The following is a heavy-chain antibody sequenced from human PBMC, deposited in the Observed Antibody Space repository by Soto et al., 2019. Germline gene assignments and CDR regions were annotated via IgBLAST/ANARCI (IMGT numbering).Heavy chain of an antibody. J-gene: IGHJ5*02. CDR3: ARLLPVAMVKGFDP. Sequence: GESLKISCRGSGYSFTSYWIAWVRQTPGKGLEWMGIIYPGDSDTRYSPSFQGQVTISADKSISTAYLQWSSLQASDTAMYYCARLLPVAMVKGFDPWGQGTLVTVSS. CDR1: GYSFTSYW. D-gene: IGHD2-2*01. V-gene: IGHV5-51*01. CDR2: IYPGDSDT.